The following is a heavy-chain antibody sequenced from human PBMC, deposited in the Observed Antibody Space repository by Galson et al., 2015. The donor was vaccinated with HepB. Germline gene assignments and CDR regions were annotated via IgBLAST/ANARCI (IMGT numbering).Heavy chain of an antibody. Sequence: SLRLSCAASGFTFSSYGMHWVRQAPGKGLEWVAVISYDGGNKYYADSVKGRLTISRDNSENTLYLQMNSLRAEDTAVYYCARGGRSYGMDVWGQGTTVTVSS. CDR1: GFTFSSYG. CDR3: ARGGRSYGMDV. J-gene: IGHJ6*02. CDR2: ISYDGGNK. V-gene: IGHV3-30*03.